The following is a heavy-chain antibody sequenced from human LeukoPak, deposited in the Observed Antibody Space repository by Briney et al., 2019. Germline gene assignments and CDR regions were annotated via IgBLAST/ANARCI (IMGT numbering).Heavy chain of an antibody. CDR1: GFTLDDYV. CDR3: AKGVGGSANYYYMDV. J-gene: IGHJ6*03. D-gene: IGHD3-10*01. CDR2: ISWNSVSI. V-gene: IGHV3-9*01. Sequence: GRSLRLSCAASGFTLDDYVMHWVRQAPGKGLEWVSGISWNSVSIGYADSVKGRFTISRDNAKNSLYLQMSSLRAEDTALYYCAKGVGGSANYYYMDVWGKGTTVTVSS.